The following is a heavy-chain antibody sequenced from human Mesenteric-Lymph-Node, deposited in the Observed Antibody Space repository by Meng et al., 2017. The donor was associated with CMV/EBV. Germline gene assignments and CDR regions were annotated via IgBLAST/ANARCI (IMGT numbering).Heavy chain of an antibody. D-gene: IGHD2-2*02. CDR1: GFTFSSYA. V-gene: IGHV3-23*03. Sequence: GESLKISCAASGFTFSSYAMSWVRQAPGKGLEWVAVIYSGGSLKYYGDPVKGRFTISRDDSKGMLSLQMTSLRAGDTAVYFCARDLGYSADFWGQGTLVTVSS. CDR3: ARDLGYSADF. J-gene: IGHJ4*02. CDR2: IYSGGSLK.